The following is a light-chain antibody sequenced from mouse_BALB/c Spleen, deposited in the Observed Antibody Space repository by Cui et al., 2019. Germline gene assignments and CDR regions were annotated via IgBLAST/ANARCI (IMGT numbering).Light chain of an antibody. Sequence: IVMTQAPSSLTVTAGEKVTMTCKTVKRLFNSGNKKNYLAWYQQKPGPPPKPLIYWASTRDSGVPDRFTGSGSGTDFTLTISSVQAEDLAVYYCQNDYSYPYTFGGGTKLEIK. J-gene: IGKJ2*01. CDR1: KRLFNSGNKKNY. V-gene: IGKV8-19*01. CDR3: QNDYSYPYT. CDR2: WAS.